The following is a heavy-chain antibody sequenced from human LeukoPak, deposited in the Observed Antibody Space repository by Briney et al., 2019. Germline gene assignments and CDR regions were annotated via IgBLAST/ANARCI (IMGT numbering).Heavy chain of an antibody. J-gene: IGHJ5*02. V-gene: IGHV3-23*01. D-gene: IGHD3-22*01. CDR3: AEPWGYHYDSSGYTKFDP. Sequence: PGGSLRLSCAASGFTFSSYAMSWVRQAPGKGLEWVSAISGSGGSTYYADSVKGRFTISRDNSKNTLYLQMNSLRAEDTAVYYCAEPWGYHYDSSGYTKFDPWGQGTLVTVSS. CDR2: ISGSGGST. CDR1: GFTFSSYA.